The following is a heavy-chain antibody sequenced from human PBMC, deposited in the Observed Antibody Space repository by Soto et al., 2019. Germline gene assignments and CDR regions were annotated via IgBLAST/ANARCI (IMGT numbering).Heavy chain of an antibody. CDR3: ARSQGSSTSLEIYYYYYYGMDV. J-gene: IGHJ6*02. CDR2: IIPISDTT. D-gene: IGHD2-2*01. CDR1: GGTFSSYA. V-gene: IGHV1-69*01. Sequence: QVQLVQSGAEVKKPGSSVKVSCKASGGTFSSYAISWVRQAPGQGLEWMGGIIPISDTTNYAQKFQGRVTITADESTITAYMELSSLRSEDTAVYYCARSQGSSTSLEIYYYYYYGMDVWGQRTTVTVSS.